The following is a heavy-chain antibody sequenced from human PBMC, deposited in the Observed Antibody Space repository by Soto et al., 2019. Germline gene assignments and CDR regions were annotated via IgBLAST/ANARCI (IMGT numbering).Heavy chain of an antibody. D-gene: IGHD2-21*02. Sequence: SETLSLTCTVSGGSVSSGSYYWSWIRQPPGKGLEWIGYIYYSGSINYNPSLKSRVTISVDTSKNQFSLKLSSVTAADTAVYYRAREIRYCGGDCYAIDYWGQGTLVTVSS. CDR2: IYYSGSI. CDR3: AREIRYCGGDCYAIDY. V-gene: IGHV4-61*01. J-gene: IGHJ4*02. CDR1: GGSVSSGSYY.